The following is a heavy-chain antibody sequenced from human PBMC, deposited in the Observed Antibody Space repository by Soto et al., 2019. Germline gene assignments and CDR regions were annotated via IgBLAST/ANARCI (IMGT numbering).Heavy chain of an antibody. CDR1: GGSISSGDYY. Sequence: QVQLQESGPGLVKPSQTLSLTCTVSGGSISSGDYYWSWIRQPPGKGLEWIGYIYYSGSTYYNPSLKRRVTISVDTSKHQFSLKLSSVTAADTAVYYCARPEGSYHDAFDIWGQGTMVTVSS. D-gene: IGHD3-22*01. CDR2: IYYSGST. CDR3: ARPEGSYHDAFDI. V-gene: IGHV4-30-4*01. J-gene: IGHJ3*02.